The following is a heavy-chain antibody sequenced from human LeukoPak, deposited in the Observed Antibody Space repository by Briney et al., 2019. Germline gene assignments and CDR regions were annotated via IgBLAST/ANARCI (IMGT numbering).Heavy chain of an antibody. CDR1: GFSFDDFA. D-gene: IGHD1-26*01. Sequence: GRSLRLSCAASGFSFDDFAMHWVWQAPGRGLEWVSGISWNSGSITYADSVKGRFTISRDNAKSSLYLRMDSLRTEDTALYYCAKGDWLDYWGQGTLVTVSS. V-gene: IGHV3-9*01. CDR3: AKGDWLDY. CDR2: ISWNSGSI. J-gene: IGHJ4*02.